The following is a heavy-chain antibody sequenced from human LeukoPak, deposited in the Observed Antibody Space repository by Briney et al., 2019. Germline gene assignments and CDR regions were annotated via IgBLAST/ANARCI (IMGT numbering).Heavy chain of an antibody. V-gene: IGHV3-23*01. CDR1: AFTFSIYA. J-gene: IGHJ4*02. Sequence: GGSLRLSCAASAFTFSIYAMSWVRQAPGKGLGWVSTISGSGGSTSYAQKFQGRVTMTRDTSTSTVYMELSSLRSEDTAVYYCARDYRTVTPYYFDYWGQGTLVTVSS. CDR2: ISGSGGST. CDR3: ARDYRTVTPYYFDY. D-gene: IGHD4-17*01.